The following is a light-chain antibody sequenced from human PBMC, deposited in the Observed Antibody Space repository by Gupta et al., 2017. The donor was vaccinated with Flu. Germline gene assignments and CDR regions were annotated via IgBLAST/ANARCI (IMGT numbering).Light chain of an antibody. V-gene: IGKV3-20*01. Sequence: VLTQSPGTLSLSLGERATLSCRASQSVSSSYLAWYQQKPGQAPRLLIYGASSRATGIPDRFSGSGSGTDFTLTISRLEPEDFAVYYCQQYGSSPWTFGQGTKVEIK. CDR3: QQYGSSPWT. CDR2: GAS. CDR1: QSVSSSY. J-gene: IGKJ1*01.